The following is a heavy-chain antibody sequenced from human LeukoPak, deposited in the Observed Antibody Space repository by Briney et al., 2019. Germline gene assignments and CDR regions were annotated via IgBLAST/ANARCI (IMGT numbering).Heavy chain of an antibody. Sequence: ASVKVSCKASGYTFTGYYMHWVRQAPGQGLEWMGWINPNSGGTNYAQKFQGRVTLTRDTSISTAYMELNRLRSDDTAVYYCACVGVHDYVWLSLRYTLYWFVPWGQETLVTVSS. J-gene: IGHJ5*02. CDR2: INPNSGGT. V-gene: IGHV1-2*02. CDR1: GYTFTGYY. D-gene: IGHD3-16*02. CDR3: ACVGVHDYVWLSLRYTLYWFVP.